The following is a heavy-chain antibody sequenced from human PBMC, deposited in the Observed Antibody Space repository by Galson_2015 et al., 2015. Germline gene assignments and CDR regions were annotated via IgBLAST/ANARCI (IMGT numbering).Heavy chain of an antibody. V-gene: IGHV3-23*01. CDR1: GFTFSSYA. CDR2: ISGSGGST. D-gene: IGHD5-12*01. Sequence: SLRLSCAASGFTFSSYAMTWVRQAPGKGLEWVSGISGSGGSTHYADSVKGRFTVSRDNAKNTLYLQMNSLRAEDTAVYYCAKQADGGYLRPDTCDIWGQGTMVTVSS. CDR3: AKQADGGYLRPDTCDI. J-gene: IGHJ3*02.